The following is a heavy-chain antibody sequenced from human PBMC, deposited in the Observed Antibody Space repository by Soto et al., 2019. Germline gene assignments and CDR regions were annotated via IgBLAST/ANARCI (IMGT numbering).Heavy chain of an antibody. CDR1: GFTFSIYW. CDR2: INDDGSTT. J-gene: IGHJ1*01. V-gene: IGHV3-74*01. D-gene: IGHD3-10*01. CDR3: ARGTGGLQH. Sequence: GGSLRLSCAASGFTFSIYWMHWVRQAPGKGLVWVSRINDDGSTTSYADSVKGRFTISRDNAKNTLYLQMNSLRAEDTAVYYCARGTGGLQHWGQGTLVTVSS.